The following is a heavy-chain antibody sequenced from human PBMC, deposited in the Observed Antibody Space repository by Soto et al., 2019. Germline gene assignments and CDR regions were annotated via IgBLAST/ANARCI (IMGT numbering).Heavy chain of an antibody. CDR1: GYTFTSYG. CDR2: ISAYNGNT. D-gene: IGHD5-18*01. V-gene: IGHV1-18*01. J-gene: IGHJ4*02. Sequence: QVQLVQSGTEVKKPGASVKVSCKASGYTFTSYGISWVRQAPGQGLEWMGWISAYNGNTNYAQKLQGRVTMTTATSTSTAYMELRSLRSDDTAVYYWASDPRSLGDSYGSLCGYWGQRSIVTVSS. CDR3: ASDPRSLGDSYGSLCGY.